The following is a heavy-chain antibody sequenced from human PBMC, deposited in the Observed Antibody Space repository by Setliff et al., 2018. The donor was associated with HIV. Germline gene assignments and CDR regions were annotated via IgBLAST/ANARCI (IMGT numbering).Heavy chain of an antibody. CDR2: IIPIFGTA. CDR3: ARDRLNPRYDSSGYYVL. Sequence: SVKVSCKASGGTFSSYAISWVRQAPGQGLEWMGGIIPIFGTANYAQKFQGRVTITADESTNTAYMELSSLRSEDTAVYYCARDRLNPRYDSSGYYVLWGQGTLVTVSS. CDR1: GGTFSSYA. V-gene: IGHV1-69*13. J-gene: IGHJ4*02. D-gene: IGHD3-22*01.